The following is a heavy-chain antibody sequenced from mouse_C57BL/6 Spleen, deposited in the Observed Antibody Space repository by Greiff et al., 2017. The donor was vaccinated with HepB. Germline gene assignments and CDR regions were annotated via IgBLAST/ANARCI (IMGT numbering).Heavy chain of an antibody. CDR2: IYPGDGDT. J-gene: IGHJ4*01. D-gene: IGHD3-2*02. V-gene: IGHV1-82*01. CDR3: ARQLRPPGEAMDD. CDR1: GYAFSSSW. Sequence: VQLQQSGPELVKPGASVKISCKASGYAFSSSWMNWVKQRPGKGLEWIGRIYPGDGDTNYNGKFKGKATLTADKSSSTAYMQLSSLTSEDSAVYFCARQLRPPGEAMDDWGQGTSVTVSS.